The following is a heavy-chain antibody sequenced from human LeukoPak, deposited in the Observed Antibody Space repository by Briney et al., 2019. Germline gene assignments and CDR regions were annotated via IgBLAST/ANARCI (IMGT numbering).Heavy chain of an antibody. V-gene: IGHV3-30-3*01. Sequence: PGGSLRLSCAASGFTFSSYAMHWVRQAPGKGLEWVAVISYDGSNKYYADSVKGRFTISRDNSKNTLYLQMNSLRAEDTAVYYCARNYYDSSGYYTDAFDIWGQGTMVTVSS. J-gene: IGHJ3*02. CDR3: ARNYYDSSGYYTDAFDI. CDR1: GFTFSSYA. D-gene: IGHD3-22*01. CDR2: ISYDGSNK.